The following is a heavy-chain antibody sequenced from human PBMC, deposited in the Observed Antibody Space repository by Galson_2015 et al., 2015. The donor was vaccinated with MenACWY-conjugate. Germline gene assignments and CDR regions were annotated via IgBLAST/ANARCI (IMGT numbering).Heavy chain of an antibody. CDR3: ARPLFQGSVKPAAFNV. V-gene: IGHV5-51*01. J-gene: IGHJ4*03. CDR1: GSNFDNFW. Sequence: QSGAEVKKPGESLTISCKASGSNFDNFWIGWVRQMPGNRPEWMGVIFPGDSETRYTPAFQGRVTISVDKSVNTAYLQWDSVKASDAAIYFCARPLFQGSVKPAAFNVWGRGTLVAVSS. D-gene: IGHD3-3*02. CDR2: IFPGDSET.